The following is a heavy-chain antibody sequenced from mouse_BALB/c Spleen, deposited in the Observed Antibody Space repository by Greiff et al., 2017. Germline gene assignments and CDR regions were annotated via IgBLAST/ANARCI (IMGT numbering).Heavy chain of an antibody. Sequence: VQLKESGPELMKPGASVKISCTASGYSFTSYYMHWVKQSHGKSLEWIGYIDPFNGGTSYNQKFKGKATLTVDKSSSTAYMHLSSLTSEDSAVYYCARQKLGHWGQGTTLTVSS. CDR1: GYSFTSYY. J-gene: IGHJ2*01. CDR3: ARQKLGH. D-gene: IGHD4-1*01. V-gene: IGHV1S135*01. CDR2: IDPFNGGT.